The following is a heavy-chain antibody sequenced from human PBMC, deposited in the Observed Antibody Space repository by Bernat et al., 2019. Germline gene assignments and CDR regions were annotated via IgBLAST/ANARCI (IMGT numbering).Heavy chain of an antibody. CDR1: GYTFTSYG. D-gene: IGHD3-10*01. Sequence: QVQLVQSGAEVKKPGASVKVSCKASGYTFTSYGISWVRQAPGQGLEWMGWISAYNGNTNYAQKLQGRVTMTTDTSTSTAYMELRSLRSDDTAVYYCARSRSDLLRFGSTDSRGGMDVWGQGTTVTVSS. J-gene: IGHJ6*02. CDR3: ARSRSDLLRFGSTDSRGGMDV. V-gene: IGHV1-18*01. CDR2: ISAYNGNT.